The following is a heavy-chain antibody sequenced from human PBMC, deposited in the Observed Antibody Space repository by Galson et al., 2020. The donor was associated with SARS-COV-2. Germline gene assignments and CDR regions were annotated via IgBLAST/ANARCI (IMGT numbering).Heavy chain of an antibody. Sequence: SVKVSCKASGGTFSSYAISWVRQAPGQGLEWMGGIIPILGIANYAQKFQGRVTITADKSTSTAYMELSSLRSEDTAVYYCARRWRELLFRFDPWGQGTLVTVSS. V-gene: IGHV1-69*10. CDR1: GGTFSSYA. J-gene: IGHJ5*02. CDR2: IIPILGIA. D-gene: IGHD1-26*01. CDR3: ARRWRELLFRFDP.